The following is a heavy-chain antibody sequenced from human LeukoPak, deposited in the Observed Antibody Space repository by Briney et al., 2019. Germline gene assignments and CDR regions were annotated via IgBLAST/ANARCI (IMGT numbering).Heavy chain of an antibody. CDR3: AREAGIAVAGPLYYFDY. CDR2: INPSGGST. CDR1: GYTFTSYY. D-gene: IGHD6-19*01. Sequence: ASVKVSCKASGYTFTSYYMHWVRQAPGQGLEWMGIINPSGGSTSYAQKFQGRVTITADESTSTAYMELSSLRSEDTAVYYCAREAGIAVAGPLYYFDYWGQGTLVTVSS. V-gene: IGHV1-46*01. J-gene: IGHJ4*02.